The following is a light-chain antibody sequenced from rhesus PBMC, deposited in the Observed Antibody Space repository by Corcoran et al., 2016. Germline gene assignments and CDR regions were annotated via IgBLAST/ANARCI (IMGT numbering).Light chain of an antibody. Sequence: DIQMSQSPSSLSASVGDRVTITCRASQGISSYLNWYQQKPGKAPKLLIYYANSLASGVPSMFSGSGTGTDYTLTISSLQPEDFATYCCQPGYSTPLTFGGGTKVEIK. J-gene: IGKJ4*01. CDR2: YAN. CDR1: QGISSY. CDR3: QPGYSTPLT. V-gene: IGKV1-32*03.